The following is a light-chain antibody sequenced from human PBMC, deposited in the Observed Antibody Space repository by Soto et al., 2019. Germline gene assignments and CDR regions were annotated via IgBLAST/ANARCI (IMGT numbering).Light chain of an antibody. CDR3: QQYGSSSFT. V-gene: IGKV3-20*01. CDR2: GAS. CDR1: QSVSSSY. Sequence: EIVLTQSPGTLSLSPGERATLSCRASQSVSSSYLAWYQQKPGQAPRLLIYGASSRATGIPDRFSGSGSGTVFTLTISRLEPEDFAVYYCQQYGSSSFTFGGGTKVEIK. J-gene: IGKJ4*01.